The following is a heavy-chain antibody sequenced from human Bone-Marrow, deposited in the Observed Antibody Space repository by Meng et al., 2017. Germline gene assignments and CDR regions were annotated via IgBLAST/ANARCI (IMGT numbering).Heavy chain of an antibody. Sequence: QVQLQESGPGLVKPSWTLSLTCAVPGGSISSSNWWSWVRQPPGKGLEWIGEIYHSGSTNYNPSLKSRVTISVDKSKNQFSLKLSSVTAADTAVYYCASFPPPGKQWLVTDYWGQGTLVTVSS. D-gene: IGHD6-19*01. CDR1: GGSISSSNW. V-gene: IGHV4-4*02. CDR2: IYHSGST. CDR3: ASFPPPGKQWLVTDY. J-gene: IGHJ4*02.